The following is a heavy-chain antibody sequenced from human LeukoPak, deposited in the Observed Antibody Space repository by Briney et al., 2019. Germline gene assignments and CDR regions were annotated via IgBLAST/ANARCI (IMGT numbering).Heavy chain of an antibody. J-gene: IGHJ5*02. CDR3: VREDDTKVPAQRGDWFDP. CDR1: GFTFNRYW. Sequence: PGGSLRLSCVVSGFTFNRYWMTWVRQAPGKGLEWVANVKQDGSEKNYVDSVKGRFTISRDNAKDSLYLQMNSLRAEDTAVYYCVREDDTKVPAQRGDWFDPWAREPWSPSPQ. CDR2: VKQDGSEK. V-gene: IGHV3-7*01. D-gene: IGHD2-2*01.